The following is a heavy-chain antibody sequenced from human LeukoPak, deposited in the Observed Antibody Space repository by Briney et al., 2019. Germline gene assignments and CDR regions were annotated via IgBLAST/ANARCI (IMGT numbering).Heavy chain of an antibody. CDR2: IYHSGST. Sequence: SETLSLTCTVSGGSISSGGYYWSWIRQPPGKGLEWIGYIYHSGSTYYNPSLKSRVTISVDRSKNQFSLKLSSVTAADTAVYYCARGRGYDSSEDYWGQGTLVTVSS. V-gene: IGHV4-30-2*01. CDR1: GGSISSGGYY. D-gene: IGHD3-22*01. CDR3: ARGRGYDSSEDY. J-gene: IGHJ4*02.